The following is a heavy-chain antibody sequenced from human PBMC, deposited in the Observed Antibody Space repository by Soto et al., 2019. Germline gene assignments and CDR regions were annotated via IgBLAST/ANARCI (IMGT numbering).Heavy chain of an antibody. D-gene: IGHD5-12*01. CDR1: GFTFSSYG. Sequence: PGGSLRLSCAASGFTFSSYGMHWVRQAPGKGLEWVAVISYDGSNKYYADSVKGRFTISRDNSKNTLYLQMNSLRAEDTAVYYCAKSSGSGYENYYYYMDVWGKGTTVTVSS. CDR3: AKSSGSGYENYYYYMDV. V-gene: IGHV3-30*18. CDR2: ISYDGSNK. J-gene: IGHJ6*03.